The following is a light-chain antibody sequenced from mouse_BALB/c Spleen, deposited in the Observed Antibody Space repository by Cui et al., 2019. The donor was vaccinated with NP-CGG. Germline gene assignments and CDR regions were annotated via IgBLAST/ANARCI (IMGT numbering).Light chain of an antibody. Sequence: QAFVTQDFAPTTSPGETVTLTCRSSTGAVTTSNYANWVQEKPAHLFTGLIGGTNNRAPGVPARFSGSLIGDKAALTITGAQTEDEAIYFCALWYSNHWVFGGGTKLTVL. J-gene: IGLJ1*01. CDR2: GTN. V-gene: IGLV1*01. CDR1: TGAVTTSNY. CDR3: ALWYSNHWV.